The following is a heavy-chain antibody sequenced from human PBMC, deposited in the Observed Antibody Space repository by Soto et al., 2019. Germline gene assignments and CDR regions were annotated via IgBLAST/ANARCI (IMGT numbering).Heavy chain of an antibody. J-gene: IGHJ4*02. Sequence: GSVRRSGVASGLPVSSNYMSWVRQATGKGLEWVSVIYSGGSTHYADSVKGRFTISRDNSKDTVYLQMNSLRAEDTAVYYCAKDTYYYSSSGYYVFDSWGQGTLVTVSS. D-gene: IGHD3-22*01. CDR3: AKDTYYYSSSGYYVFDS. CDR1: GLPVSSNY. CDR2: IYSGGST. V-gene: IGHV3-66*02.